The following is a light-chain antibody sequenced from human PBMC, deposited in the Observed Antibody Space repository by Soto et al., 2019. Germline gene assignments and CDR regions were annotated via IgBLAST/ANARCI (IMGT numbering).Light chain of an antibody. V-gene: IGLV1-51*01. CDR1: SSNIGGNS. J-gene: IGLJ1*01. CDR2: DDD. CDR3: GSWDSSLSAYV. Sequence: QSVLTQPPSVSAAPGQRGTISCSGSSSNIGGNSVSWYQQLPGTAPKLLMYDDDRRPSGIPDRFSGSKSGTSATLGITGFQTGDEADHYCGSWDSSLSAYVFGTGTKVTVL.